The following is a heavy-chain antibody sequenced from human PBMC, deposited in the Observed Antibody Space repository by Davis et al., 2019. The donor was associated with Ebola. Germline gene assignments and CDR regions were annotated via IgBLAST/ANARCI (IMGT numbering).Heavy chain of an antibody. V-gene: IGHV4-39*01. J-gene: IGHJ4*02. CDR3: ARLLWFGAYYFDY. D-gene: IGHD3-10*01. CDR1: GGYISSSSSF. Sequence: SETLSLTCTVSGGYISSSSSFWGCIRQPPGKGLEWIGTIYYTGNTYYNPSLKSRVTMSVDTSKNQFSLRLTSVTAADTAVYYCARLLWFGAYYFDYWGQGALVTVSS. CDR2: IYYTGNT.